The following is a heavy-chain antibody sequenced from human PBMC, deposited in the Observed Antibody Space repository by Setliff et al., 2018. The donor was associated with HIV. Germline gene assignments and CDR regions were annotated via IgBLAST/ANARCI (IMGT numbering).Heavy chain of an antibody. D-gene: IGHD6-6*01. CDR2: IYYSGST. J-gene: IGHJ6*02. CDR1: GGPISSHY. Sequence: SETLSLTCTVSGGPISSHYWSWIRQPPGKGLEWIGYIYYSGSTAYNLALESRVSMSIDTSKNQFSLKLTSVTAADTAVYYCARGRVEAGRPPGETGLSYYYHGMDVWGQGTTVTVSS. CDR3: ARGRVEAGRPPGETGLSYYYHGMDV. V-gene: IGHV4-59*08.